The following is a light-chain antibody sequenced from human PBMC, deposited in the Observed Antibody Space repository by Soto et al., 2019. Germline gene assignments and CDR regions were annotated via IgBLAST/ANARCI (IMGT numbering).Light chain of an antibody. CDR3: QQYDHLPVT. Sequence: DIQMTQSPSSLSAFVGDRVTITCQASQDISTYVNWYQQKPGKTPNLLIYAASNLETRVPSRFSGSRSGTKFTLTISRLQSEDIGTYYCQQYDHLPVTLGPGTKVNVK. V-gene: IGKV1-33*01. CDR1: QDISTY. CDR2: AAS. J-gene: IGKJ3*01.